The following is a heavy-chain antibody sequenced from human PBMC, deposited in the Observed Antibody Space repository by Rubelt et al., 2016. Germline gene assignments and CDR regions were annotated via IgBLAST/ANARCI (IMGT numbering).Heavy chain of an antibody. V-gene: IGHV1-69*05. D-gene: IGHD2-15*01. CDR2: IIPIFGTA. J-gene: IGHJ5*02. Sequence: MGGIIPIFGTANYAQKFQGRVTMTTDTSTSTAYMELRSLRSDDTAVYYCARGYCSGGSCSELDWFDPWGQGTLVTVSS. CDR3: ARGYCSGGSCSELDWFDP.